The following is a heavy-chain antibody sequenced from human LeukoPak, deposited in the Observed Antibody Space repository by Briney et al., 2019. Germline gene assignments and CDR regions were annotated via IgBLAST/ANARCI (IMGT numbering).Heavy chain of an antibody. D-gene: IGHD3-3*01. CDR2: INPNSGGT. J-gene: IGHJ4*02. CDR1: GYTFTGYY. CDR3: ARQPLFGVVIIEPFDY. V-gene: IGHV1-2*02. Sequence: GASVKVSCKASGYTFTGYYMHWVRQAPGQGLEWMGWINPNSGGTNYAQKFQGRVTMTRDTSISTAYMELSRQRSDDTAVYYCARQPLFGVVIIEPFDYWGQRTLVTVSS.